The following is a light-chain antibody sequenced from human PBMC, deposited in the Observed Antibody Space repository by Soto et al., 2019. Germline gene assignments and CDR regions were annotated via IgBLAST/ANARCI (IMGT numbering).Light chain of an antibody. J-gene: IGLJ2*01. CDR2: DVR. V-gene: IGLV2-14*01. Sequence: QSVLTQPASVSGSPGQSITISCTGTSSDIGGYNYISWYQQLPGKAPKFIIYDVRNRPSGVSNRFSGSRSGNTASLTISGLQAEDEADYYCSSYTSSSTVIFGAGTKVTVL. CDR3: SSYTSSSTVI. CDR1: SSDIGGYNY.